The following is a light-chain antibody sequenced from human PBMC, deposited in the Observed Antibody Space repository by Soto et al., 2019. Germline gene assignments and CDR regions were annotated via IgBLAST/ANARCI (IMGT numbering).Light chain of an antibody. V-gene: IGKV1D-12*01. Sequence: DVQMTQSPSSVSASVGDRVTISCRAXXXXRXXLARYQQRPRKDPKLLVPAASSLQSAVPSRFSGSGSGTDFTLTIRSLQTDDFATYYCQQSDTVPATFGGGTKVEIK. CDR2: AAS. CDR3: QQSDTVPAT. CDR1: XXXRXX. J-gene: IGKJ4*01.